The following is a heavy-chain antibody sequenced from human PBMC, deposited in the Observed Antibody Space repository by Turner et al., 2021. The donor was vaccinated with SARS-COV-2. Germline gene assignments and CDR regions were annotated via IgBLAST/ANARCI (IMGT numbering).Heavy chain of an antibody. CDR3: ARDLVRYTSSWYGSDGDYYGMDV. J-gene: IGHJ6*02. D-gene: IGHD6-13*01. CDR1: GFTFSSYE. V-gene: IGHV3-48*03. CDR2: IRSSGSII. Sequence: EVQLVESGGGLVQPGGSLRLSCAASGFTFSSYEMNWVRQAPGKGLEWVSYIRSSGSIIYYADSVKGRFTISRDNAKNSLYLQMNSLRAEDTAVYYCARDLVRYTSSWYGSDGDYYGMDVWGQGTTVTVSS.